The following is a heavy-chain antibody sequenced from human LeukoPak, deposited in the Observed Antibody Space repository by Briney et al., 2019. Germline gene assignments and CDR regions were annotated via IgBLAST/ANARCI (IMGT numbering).Heavy chain of an antibody. D-gene: IGHD6-13*01. Sequence: SETLSLTCTVSGGSISSYYWSWIRQPPGKGLEWIGYIYYSGSTNYNPSLKSRVTISVDTSKNQFSLKLSSVTAADTAVYYCARGGGSKFGGSSWLLFDYWGQGTLVTVSS. J-gene: IGHJ4*02. CDR3: ARGGGSKFGGSSWLLFDY. V-gene: IGHV4-59*01. CDR2: IYYSGST. CDR1: GGSISSYY.